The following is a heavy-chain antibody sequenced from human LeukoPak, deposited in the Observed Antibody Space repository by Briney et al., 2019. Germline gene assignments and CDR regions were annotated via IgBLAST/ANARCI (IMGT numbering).Heavy chain of an antibody. Sequence: PSETLSLTCAVYGGSFSGYYWSWIRQPPGKGLDCIGEINHSGSTNYNPSLKSRVTISVDTSKNQFSLKLSSVTAADTAVYYCARQRGYYYGSGSYRGNYFDYWGQGTLVTVSS. J-gene: IGHJ4*02. CDR3: ARQRGYYYGSGSYRGNYFDY. CDR1: GGSFSGYY. V-gene: IGHV4-34*01. D-gene: IGHD3-10*01. CDR2: INHSGST.